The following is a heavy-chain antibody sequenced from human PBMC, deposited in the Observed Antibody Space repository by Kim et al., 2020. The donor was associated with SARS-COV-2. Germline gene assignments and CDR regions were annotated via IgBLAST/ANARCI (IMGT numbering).Heavy chain of an antibody. D-gene: IGHD2-2*01. J-gene: IGHJ4*02. CDR3: ARDSSWTIDY. CDR2: T. Sequence: TNYNPSLKSRVTMSVDTSKNQFSLKLSSVTAADTAVYYCARDSSWTIDYWGQGTLVTVSS. V-gene: IGHV4-4*07.